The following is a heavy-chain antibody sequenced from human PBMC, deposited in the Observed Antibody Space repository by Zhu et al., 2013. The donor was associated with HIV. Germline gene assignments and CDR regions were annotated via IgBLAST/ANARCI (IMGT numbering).Heavy chain of an antibody. Sequence: QVQLVQSGTVVKRPGASVKVSCKASGYTFSDNFIHWARQAPGQGLEWMGGIIPIFGTANYAQKFQGRVTITADKSTSTAYMELSSLRSEDTAVYYCALGRDRTLNWFDPWGQGTLVTVSS. CDR3: ALGRDRTLNWFDP. CDR2: IIPIFGTA. V-gene: IGHV1-69*06. CDR1: GYTFSDNF. J-gene: IGHJ5*02.